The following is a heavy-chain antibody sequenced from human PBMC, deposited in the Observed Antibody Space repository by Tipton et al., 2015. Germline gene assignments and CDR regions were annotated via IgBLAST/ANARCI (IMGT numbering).Heavy chain of an antibody. CDR1: GGSISSND. Sequence: LSLTCAVSGGSISSNDWWSWVRQAPGKGLEWVSYISFSSSTIYYADSVKGRFTISRDNAKNSLYLQMNSLRDEDTAVYYCARGGYSSSWYERVYWGQGTLVTVSS. J-gene: IGHJ4*02. CDR3: ARGGYSSSWYERVY. D-gene: IGHD6-13*01. CDR2: ISFSSSTI. V-gene: IGHV3-48*02.